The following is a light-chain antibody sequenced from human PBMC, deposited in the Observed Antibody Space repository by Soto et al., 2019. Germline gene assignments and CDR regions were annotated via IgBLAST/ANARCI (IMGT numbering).Light chain of an antibody. Sequence: EIVLTQSPGTLSLSPGERATLSCRASQTVSSNYLAWYQQKPGQAPRLLIYGASSRATGIPGRFSGSGSGTDFTLTISRLEPEDFAVYYCQQYGSSQSFGQGTKVEIK. CDR2: GAS. J-gene: IGKJ1*01. CDR1: QTVSSNY. CDR3: QQYGSSQS. V-gene: IGKV3-20*01.